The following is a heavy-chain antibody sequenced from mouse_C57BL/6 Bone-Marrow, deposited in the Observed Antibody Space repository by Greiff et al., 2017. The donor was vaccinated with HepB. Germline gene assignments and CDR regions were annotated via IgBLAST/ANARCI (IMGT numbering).Heavy chain of an antibody. Sequence: VKLVESGAELVRPGASVTLSCKASGYTFTDYEMHWVKQTPVHGLEWIGAIDPETGGTAYNQKFKGKAILTADKSSSTAYMELRSLTSEDSAVYYCSRRGYGSSYEAWFAYWGQGTLVTVSA. CDR2: IDPETGGT. CDR1: GYTFTDYE. V-gene: IGHV1-15*01. D-gene: IGHD1-1*01. CDR3: SRRGYGSSYEAWFAY. J-gene: IGHJ3*01.